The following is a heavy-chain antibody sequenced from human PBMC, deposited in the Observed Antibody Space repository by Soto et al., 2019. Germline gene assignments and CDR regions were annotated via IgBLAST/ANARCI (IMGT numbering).Heavy chain of an antibody. CDR3: AILGGERGYCSGGSCPFDH. D-gene: IGHD2-15*01. CDR2: INPNSGGT. Sequence: QVQLVQSGAEVKKPGASVKVSCKASGYTFTGYYMHWVRQAPGQGLEWMGWINPNSGGTNYAQKLPGWVTRTRDTSISTAFTELSTLRSDGTALYYCAILGGERGYCSGGSCPFDHWGQGTLVTVSS. J-gene: IGHJ4*02. V-gene: IGHV1-2*04. CDR1: GYTFTGYY.